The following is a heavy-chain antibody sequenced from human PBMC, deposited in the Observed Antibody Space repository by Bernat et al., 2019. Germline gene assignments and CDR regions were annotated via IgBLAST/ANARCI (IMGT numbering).Heavy chain of an antibody. Sequence: QVQLVQSGAEVKKPGASVKVSCKASGYTFTSYAMHWVRQAPGQRLEWMGWINAGNGNTKYSQKFQGRVTITTDTSASTAYMELSSLRSEDTAVYYCARDLLVLGRPLWFEHWSQRTLVTVSS. CDR2: INAGNGNT. CDR1: GYTFTSYA. V-gene: IGHV1-3*01. D-gene: IGHD2-8*02. J-gene: IGHJ5*02. CDR3: ARDLLVLGRPLWFEH.